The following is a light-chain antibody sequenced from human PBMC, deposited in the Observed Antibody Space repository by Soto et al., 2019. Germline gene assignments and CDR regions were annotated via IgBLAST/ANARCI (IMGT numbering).Light chain of an antibody. V-gene: IGLV1-44*01. CDR2: ANN. J-gene: IGLJ2*01. CDR1: SSNIGSNT. Sequence: QSVLTQPPSASGTPGQRVTISCSGGSSNIGSNTINWYQQLPGTAPKLLIYANNQRPSGDPDRFSGSKSGTSASLAISGLQSEDESEYYCAAWDDRMNGVIFGGGTKLTVL. CDR3: AAWDDRMNGVI.